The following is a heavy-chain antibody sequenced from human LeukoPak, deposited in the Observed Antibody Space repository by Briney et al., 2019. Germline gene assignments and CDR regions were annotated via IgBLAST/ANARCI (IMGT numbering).Heavy chain of an antibody. Sequence: ASVKVSCKASGYTFTGYYMHWVRQAPGQGLEWMGWINPNSGGTKYAQKFQGRVTMTRDTSISTAYMELSRLRSDDAAVYYCARETPADYGGNDWFDPWGQGTLVTVSS. J-gene: IGHJ5*02. CDR2: INPNSGGT. CDR3: ARETPADYGGNDWFDP. CDR1: GYTFTGYY. V-gene: IGHV1-2*02. D-gene: IGHD4-23*01.